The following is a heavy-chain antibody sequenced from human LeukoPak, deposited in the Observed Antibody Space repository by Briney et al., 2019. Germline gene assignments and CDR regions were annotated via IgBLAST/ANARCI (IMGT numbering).Heavy chain of an antibody. J-gene: IGHJ4*02. D-gene: IGHD1-1*01. CDR2: IKQDGSEK. CDR1: GFTFSSFW. CDR3: ARGGSRHPSPEDY. V-gene: IGHV3-7*03. Sequence: PGGSLRLSCAASGFTFSSFWMSWVRQAPGKGLAWVANIKQDGSEKYFVDSVKGRFTISRDNAKNSLYLQMSSLRAEDTAAYYCARGGSRHPSPEDYWGRGTLVTVSS.